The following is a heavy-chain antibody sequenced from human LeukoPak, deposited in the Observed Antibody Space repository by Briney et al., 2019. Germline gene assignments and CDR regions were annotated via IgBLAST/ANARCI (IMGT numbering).Heavy chain of an antibody. CDR3: ARYCTNGVCYLDY. D-gene: IGHD2-8*01. J-gene: IGHJ4*02. CDR1: GYTFTSYD. Sequence: ASVKVSCMASGYTFTSYDISWVRQAPGQGLEWMGWISAYNGNTNYAQKLQGRVTMTTDTSTSTAYMELRSLRSDDTAVYYRARYCTNGVCYLDYWGQGTLVTVSS. V-gene: IGHV1-18*01. CDR2: ISAYNGNT.